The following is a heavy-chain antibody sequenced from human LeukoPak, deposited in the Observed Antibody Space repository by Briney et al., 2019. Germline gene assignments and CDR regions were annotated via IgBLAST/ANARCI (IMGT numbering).Heavy chain of an antibody. CDR3: AREGITIFGVVTRPFDY. Sequence: SETLSLTCAVYGGSFSGYYWSWIRQPPGKGLEWIGEINHSGSTNYNPSLKSRVTISVDRSKNQFSLKLSSVTAADTAVYYCAREGITIFGVVTRPFDYWGQGTLVTVSS. D-gene: IGHD3-3*01. V-gene: IGHV4-34*01. J-gene: IGHJ4*02. CDR2: INHSGST. CDR1: GGSFSGYY.